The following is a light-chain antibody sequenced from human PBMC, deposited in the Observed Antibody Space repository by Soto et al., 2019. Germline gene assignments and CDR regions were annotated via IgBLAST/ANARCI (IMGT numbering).Light chain of an antibody. Sequence: DILLTQSPATLSLSRGERATLSWGASQNIANYVAWYQQRPGQAPRLLIYDASTRPTGIPARFSGSGSGTDYTLTISSLESQDVAVYYCQQRSNWPTYTFGQGTQVDIK. CDR3: QQRSNWPTYT. CDR2: DAS. CDR1: QNIANY. J-gene: IGKJ2*01. V-gene: IGKV3-11*01.